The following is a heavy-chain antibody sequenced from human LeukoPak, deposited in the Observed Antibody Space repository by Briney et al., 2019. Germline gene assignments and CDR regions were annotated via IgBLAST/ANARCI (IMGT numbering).Heavy chain of an antibody. CDR3: ATSQSSVAGIVGD. CDR1: GFTFSSYS. Sequence: GGSLRLSCAASGFTFSSYSMNWVRQAPGKGLEWVSSISSSISYIYYADSVKGRFTISRDNAKNSLYLQMNSLRAEDTAVYYCATSQSSVAGIVGDWGQGTLVTVSS. J-gene: IGHJ4*02. D-gene: IGHD6-19*01. V-gene: IGHV3-21*01. CDR2: ISSSISYI.